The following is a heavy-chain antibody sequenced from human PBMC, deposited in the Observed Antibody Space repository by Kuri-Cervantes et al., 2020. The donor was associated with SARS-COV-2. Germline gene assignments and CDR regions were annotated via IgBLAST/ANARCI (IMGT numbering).Heavy chain of an antibody. CDR1: GYTFTGYY. Sequence: ASVKVSCKASGYTFTGYYMHWVRQAPGQGLEWMGRINSNSGGTNYAQKFQGRVTMTRDTSISTAYMELSRLRSDDTAVYYCAQLQFGDYYDSSGYPDAFDIWGQGTMVTVSS. CDR2: INSNSGGT. D-gene: IGHD3-22*01. CDR3: AQLQFGDYYDSSGYPDAFDI. V-gene: IGHV1-2*06. J-gene: IGHJ3*02.